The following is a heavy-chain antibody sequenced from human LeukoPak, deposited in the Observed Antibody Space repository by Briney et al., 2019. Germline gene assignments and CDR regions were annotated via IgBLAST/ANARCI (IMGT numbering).Heavy chain of an antibody. J-gene: IGHJ4*02. V-gene: IGHV3-7*05. CDR2: IKQDGSEK. CDR1: GFTFSNYW. Sequence: GGSLRLSCAASGFTFSNYWMIWVRQAPGKGLEWVGNIKQDGSEKRYADSVKGRFTISRDNAKNSLYLQMNTLRAEDTAVYYCARDLSYSTSSGGSFDYWGQGTLVTVSS. CDR3: ARDLSYSTSSGGSFDY. D-gene: IGHD6-6*01.